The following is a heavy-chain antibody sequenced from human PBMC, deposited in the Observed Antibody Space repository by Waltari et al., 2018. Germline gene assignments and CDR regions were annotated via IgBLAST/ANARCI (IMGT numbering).Heavy chain of an antibody. CDR3: ARDYDFWSGYYHYMDV. J-gene: IGHJ6*03. Sequence: VQLVQSGAEVKKPGASVKVSCKASGYTFTSYYMHWVRQAPGQGLEWMGIINPSGVSTSYAQKFQGRVTMTRDTSTSTVYMELSSLRSEDTAVYYCARDYDFWSGYYHYMDVWGKGTTVTVSS. V-gene: IGHV1-46*01. CDR2: INPSGVST. D-gene: IGHD3-3*01. CDR1: GYTFTSYY.